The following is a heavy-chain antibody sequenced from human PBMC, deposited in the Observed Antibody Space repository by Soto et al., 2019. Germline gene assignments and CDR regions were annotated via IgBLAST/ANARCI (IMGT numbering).Heavy chain of an antibody. J-gene: IGHJ4*02. Sequence: EVQLVESGGDFVQPGGSLRLSCAASGFTFSSYWMHWVRQVPGKGLVWPSRINSDGSRVNYADSVKGRFAISRDNAKNTLYLHVNSLTVEDTAVYSCARGGSGAYYQDYWGRGTLVTVSS. CDR3: ARGGSGAYYQDY. CDR2: INSDGSRV. CDR1: GFTFSSYW. V-gene: IGHV3-74*01. D-gene: IGHD3-22*01.